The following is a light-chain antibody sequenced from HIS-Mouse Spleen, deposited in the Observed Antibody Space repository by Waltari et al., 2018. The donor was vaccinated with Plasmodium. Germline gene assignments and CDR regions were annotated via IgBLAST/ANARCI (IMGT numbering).Light chain of an antibody. CDR1: QSVSSSY. CDR3: QQYGSSPYT. J-gene: IGKJ2*01. V-gene: IGKV3-20*01. Sequence: EIVLTQSPGTLSLSPGERATLSCRASQSVSSSYLAWYQQKTGQAPRLLIYGASSRATGIPDRFSGSGSGTDFTRTISRLEPEDFAVYYCQQYGSSPYTFGQGTKLEIK. CDR2: GAS.